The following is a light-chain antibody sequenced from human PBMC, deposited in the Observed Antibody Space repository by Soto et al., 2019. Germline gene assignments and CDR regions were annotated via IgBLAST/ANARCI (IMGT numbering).Light chain of an antibody. V-gene: IGKV1-33*01. CDR1: QDIRNF. CDR2: DAS. CDR3: QQYDILPT. J-gene: IGKJ2*01. Sequence: DIQMTQSPSSLSASVGDRVTITCQASQDIRNFLNWYQQKPGKAPKLLIYDASNLETGVSSRFSGSGSWTDFTFTISSLQPEVIATYYCQQYDILPTFGQGTKLEIK.